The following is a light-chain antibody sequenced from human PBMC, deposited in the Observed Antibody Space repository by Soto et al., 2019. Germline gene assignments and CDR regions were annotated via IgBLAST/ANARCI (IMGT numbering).Light chain of an antibody. CDR3: QQRSNWPPLT. CDR1: QSVNNY. J-gene: IGKJ5*01. Sequence: EILLTQSPATLSLSRLEAATLSCTSSQSVNNYLAWYQQQPGQAPRLLIYDASNRATGIPARFSGSGSGTDFTLTISSVEPEDFAVYYCQQRSNWPPLTFGQGTRLEIK. V-gene: IGKV3-11*01. CDR2: DAS.